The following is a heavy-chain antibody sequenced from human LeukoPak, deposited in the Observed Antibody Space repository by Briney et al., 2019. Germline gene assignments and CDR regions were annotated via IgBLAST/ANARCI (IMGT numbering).Heavy chain of an antibody. V-gene: IGHV4-59*01. CDR2: ITFSGGT. D-gene: IGHD2-8*01. CDR1: GASISSSN. J-gene: IGHJ5*02. CDR3: ARDSVYATNWYDP. Sequence: SETLSLTCTVSGASISSSNWNWIRQSPGKGLKWIGYITFSGGTNYHPSLGSRVTISLDMSKNQFSLKLTSVTAADTAIYYCARDSVYATNWYDPWGQGTLVTVSS.